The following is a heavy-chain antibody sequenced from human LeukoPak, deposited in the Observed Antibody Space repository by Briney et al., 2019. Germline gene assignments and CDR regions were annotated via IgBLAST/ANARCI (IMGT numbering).Heavy chain of an antibody. D-gene: IGHD6-6*01. J-gene: IGHJ3*02. CDR1: GFTFSSYS. Sequence: GGSLRLSCAASGFTFSSYSMNWVRQAPGKGLEWVSSISSSSSYIYYADSVKGRFTISRDNAKNSLYLQMNSLRAEDTAVYYCAREALYSSSSHDAFDIWGQGTMVTVSS. CDR2: ISSSSSYI. CDR3: AREALYSSSSHDAFDI. V-gene: IGHV3-21*01.